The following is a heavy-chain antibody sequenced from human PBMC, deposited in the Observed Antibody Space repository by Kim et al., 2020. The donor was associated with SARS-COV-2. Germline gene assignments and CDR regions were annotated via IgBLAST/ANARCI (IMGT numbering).Heavy chain of an antibody. Sequence: SETLSLTCTVSGGSISSSSYYWGWIRQPPGKGLEWIGSIYYSGSTYYNPSLKSRVTISVDTSKNQFSLKLSSVTAADTAVYYCARHRSSSGWYSDYWGQGTLVTVSS. CDR1: GGSISSSSYY. J-gene: IGHJ4*02. CDR2: IYYSGST. CDR3: ARHRSSSGWYSDY. V-gene: IGHV4-39*01. D-gene: IGHD6-19*01.